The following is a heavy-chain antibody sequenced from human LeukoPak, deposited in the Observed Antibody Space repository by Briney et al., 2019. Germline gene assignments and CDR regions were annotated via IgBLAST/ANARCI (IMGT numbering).Heavy chain of an antibody. CDR3: ARELIAARFDY. V-gene: IGHV3-7*01. CDR2: IKQDGSEK. Sequence: PGGSLRLSCAASGFTFSSYWMSWVRQAPGKGLEWVAKIKQDGSEKYYVDSVEGRFTISRDNAKTSLYLQMHSLRAEDTAVYYCARELIAARFDYWGQGTLVTVSS. D-gene: IGHD6-6*01. J-gene: IGHJ4*02. CDR1: GFTFSSYW.